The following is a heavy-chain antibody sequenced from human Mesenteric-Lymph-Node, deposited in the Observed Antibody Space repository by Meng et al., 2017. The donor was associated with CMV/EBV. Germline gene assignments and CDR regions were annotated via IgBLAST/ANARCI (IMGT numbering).Heavy chain of an antibody. Sequence: GESLKISCVASGFTFSNYGLHWVRQAPGKGLEWVAAISNDGRDKYYADSVRGRFTISRDNSKNTLYLQINSLRAEDTALYYCASDMSGTIFGVVIIGMDVWGQGTTVTVSS. CDR2: ISNDGRDK. J-gene: IGHJ6*02. CDR3: ASDMSGTIFGVVIIGMDV. CDR1: GFTFSNYG. D-gene: IGHD3-3*01. V-gene: IGHV3-30*04.